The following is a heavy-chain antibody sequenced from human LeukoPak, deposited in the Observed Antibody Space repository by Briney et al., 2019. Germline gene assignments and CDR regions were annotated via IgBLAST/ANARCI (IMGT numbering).Heavy chain of an antibody. J-gene: IGHJ5*02. CDR3: ARDPATLGYCSGGDCYRYNWFDP. D-gene: IGHD2-15*01. V-gene: IGHV1-69*06. CDR2: IVPVFGST. Sequence: SVKVSCRASGGTFKNFVINWVRQAPGQGLEWMGRIVPVFGSTNYTQKVQGRLKITADRSTGTAYMELRSLRPDDTAVHFCARDPATLGYCSGGDCYRYNWFDPWGQGTLVTVSS. CDR1: GGTFKNFV.